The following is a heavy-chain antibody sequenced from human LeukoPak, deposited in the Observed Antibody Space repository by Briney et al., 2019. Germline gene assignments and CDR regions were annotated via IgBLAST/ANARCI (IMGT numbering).Heavy chain of an antibody. CDR2: INSDGSST. CDR3: AREWGRIAVAGGPGY. Sequence: PGGSLRLSCAASGFTFSSYWTHWVRQAPGKGLVWVSRINSDGSSTSYADSVRGRFTISRDNSANTLYLQMSSLRVEDTAVYYCAREWGRIAVAGGPGYWGQGALVTVSS. V-gene: IGHV3-74*01. J-gene: IGHJ4*02. D-gene: IGHD6-19*01. CDR1: GFTFSSYW.